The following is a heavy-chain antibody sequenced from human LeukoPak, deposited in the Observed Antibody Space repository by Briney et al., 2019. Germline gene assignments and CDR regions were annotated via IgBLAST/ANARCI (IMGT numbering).Heavy chain of an antibody. Sequence: GGSLRLSCAASGFTFSSYSMNWVRQAPGKGLEWVSSISSSSSYIYYADSVKGRFTISRDNAKNSLYLQMNSLRAEDTAVYYCARVITMVRGVPYYYGMDVWGKGTTVTVS. J-gene: IGHJ6*04. CDR3: ARVITMVRGVPYYYGMDV. CDR2: ISSSSSYI. CDR1: GFTFSSYS. D-gene: IGHD3-10*01. V-gene: IGHV3-21*01.